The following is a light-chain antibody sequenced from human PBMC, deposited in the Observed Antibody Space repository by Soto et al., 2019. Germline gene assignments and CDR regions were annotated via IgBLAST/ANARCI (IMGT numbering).Light chain of an antibody. J-gene: IGKJ3*01. Sequence: DIQMTQSPASLSASVGDRVTITCRASQTISTFLNWYHQKPGKAPKLLIFATSSLQSGVPSRFSGSGTGTDFTLTISSLQREDFATYYCQQSYTTPFTFGPGTKVEIK. CDR3: QQSYTTPFT. CDR1: QTISTF. CDR2: ATS. V-gene: IGKV1-39*01.